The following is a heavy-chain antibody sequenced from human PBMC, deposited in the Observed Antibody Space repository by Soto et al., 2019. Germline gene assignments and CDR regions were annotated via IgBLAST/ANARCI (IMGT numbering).Heavy chain of an antibody. V-gene: IGHV1-3*01. CDR2: INAGNGNT. CDR1: GYTFTSYA. Sequence: QVQLVQSGAEVKKPGASVKVSCKASGYTFTSYAMHWVRQAPGQRLEWMGWINAGNGNTKYSQKFQGRVTITRDTSASTAYMELSSLRSEDTAVYYCARRGGEVIPRSPDYYYYYGMDVWGQGTTVTVSS. J-gene: IGHJ6*02. D-gene: IGHD2-2*01. CDR3: ARRGGEVIPRSPDYYYYYGMDV.